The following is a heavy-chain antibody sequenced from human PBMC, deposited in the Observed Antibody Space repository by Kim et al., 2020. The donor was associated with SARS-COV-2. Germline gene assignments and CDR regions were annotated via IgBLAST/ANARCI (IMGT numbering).Heavy chain of an antibody. J-gene: IGHJ4*02. CDR3: AREDGTFDY. CDR2: TKR. V-gene: IGHV3-7*01. Sequence: TKRNYAESVKGRFTITRDNAQNSLHLQMNSLTVEDTAIYYCAREDGTFDYWGQGILVTVSS.